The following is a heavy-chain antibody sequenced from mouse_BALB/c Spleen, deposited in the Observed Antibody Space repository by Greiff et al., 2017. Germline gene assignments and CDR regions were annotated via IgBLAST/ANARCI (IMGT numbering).Heavy chain of an antibody. D-gene: IGHD2-3*01. CDR1: GFNIKDTY. J-gene: IGHJ4*01. V-gene: IGHV14-3*02. CDR2: IDPANGNT. CDR3: ARWLLRDYAMDY. Sequence: SGAELVKPGASVKLSCTASGFNIKDTYMHWVKQRPEQGLEWIGRIDPANGNTKYDPKFQGKATITADTSSNTAYLQLSSLTSEDTAVYYCARWLLRDYAMDYWGQGTSVTVSS.